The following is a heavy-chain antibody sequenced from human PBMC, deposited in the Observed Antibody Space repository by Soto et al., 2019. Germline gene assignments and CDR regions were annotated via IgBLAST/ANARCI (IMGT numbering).Heavy chain of an antibody. J-gene: IGHJ3*02. Sequence: ASVKVSCKASGYTFTSYGISWVRQAPGQGLEWMGWISAYNGNTNYAQKLQGRVTMTTDTSTSTDYMELRSLRSDDTAVYYCARDNPRDIVVVPAARTDAFDIWGQGTMVTVSS. CDR2: ISAYNGNT. D-gene: IGHD2-2*01. V-gene: IGHV1-18*01. CDR1: GYTFTSYG. CDR3: ARDNPRDIVVVPAARTDAFDI.